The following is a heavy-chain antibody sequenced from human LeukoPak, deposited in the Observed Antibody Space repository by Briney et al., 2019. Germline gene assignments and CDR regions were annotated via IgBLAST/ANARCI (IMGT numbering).Heavy chain of an antibody. CDR1: GGSFSGYY. CDR3: SKILRVRYYYSYMDV. J-gene: IGHJ6*03. Sequence: SETLSLTCAVYGGSFSGYYWSWIRQPPGKGLEWIGEINHSGSTNYNPSLKSRVTISVATSKNQFSLKLSSVTAADTAVYYCSKILRVRYYYSYMDVWGKGTTVTVSS. CDR2: INHSGST. D-gene: IGHD1-26*01. V-gene: IGHV4-34*01.